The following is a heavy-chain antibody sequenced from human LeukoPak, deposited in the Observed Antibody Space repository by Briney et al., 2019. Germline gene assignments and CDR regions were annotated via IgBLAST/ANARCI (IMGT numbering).Heavy chain of an antibody. CDR1: GYTFTGYY. J-gene: IGHJ4*02. CDR2: INPNSGGT. D-gene: IGHD3-22*01. V-gene: IGHV1-2*02. CDR3: ARDRDYYDSSGYLR. Sequence: ASVKVSCKASGYTFTGYYMHWMLQAPGQGLEWMGWINPNSGGTNYAQKFQGRVTMTRDTSISTAYMELSRLRSDDTAVYYCARDRDYYDSSGYLRWGQGTLVTVSS.